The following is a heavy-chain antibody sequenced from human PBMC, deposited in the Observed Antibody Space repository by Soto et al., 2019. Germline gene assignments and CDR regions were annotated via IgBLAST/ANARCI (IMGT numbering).Heavy chain of an antibody. V-gene: IGHV1-18*01. D-gene: IGHD3-10*01. CDR2: ISAYNGNT. Sequence: ASVKVSCTASGYTLTSYCISWVRQAPGQGLEWMGWISAYNGNTNYAQKLQGRVTMTTDTSTSTAYMELRSLRSDDTAVYYCARDPLAITMVRGEDDKSYYYYGIDVWGQGTTVTVS. CDR3: ARDPLAITMVRGEDDKSYYYYGIDV. J-gene: IGHJ6*02. CDR1: GYTLTSYC.